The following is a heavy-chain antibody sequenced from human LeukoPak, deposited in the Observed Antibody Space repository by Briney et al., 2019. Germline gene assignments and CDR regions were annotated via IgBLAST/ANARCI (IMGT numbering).Heavy chain of an antibody. D-gene: IGHD2-15*01. CDR2: IYYSGST. Sequence: SETLSLTCTVSGGSITSYYWSWIRQPPGKGLEWIGYIYYSGSTNYNPSLKSRVTISVDRSKNQFSLKLRSVIAADTAVYYCARQDIVAVVAATYNWFDPWGQGTLVTVSS. CDR1: GGSITSYY. V-gene: IGHV4-59*01. J-gene: IGHJ5*02. CDR3: ARQDIVAVVAATYNWFDP.